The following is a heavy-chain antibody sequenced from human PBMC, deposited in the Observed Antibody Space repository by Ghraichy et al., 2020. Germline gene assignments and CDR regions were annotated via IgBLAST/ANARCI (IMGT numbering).Heavy chain of an antibody. V-gene: IGHV3-7*03. CDR2: INQDGREK. Sequence: AGSLRLSCAASGLIFSTYWMTWVRQAPGKGLEWAANINQDGREKYYVASVKGRFTISRDNAKNSLYLQMNGLRAEDTAVYYCSSGDTFDIWGQGTMVAVSS. J-gene: IGHJ3*02. CDR1: GLIFSTYW. D-gene: IGHD3-10*01. CDR3: SSGDTFDI.